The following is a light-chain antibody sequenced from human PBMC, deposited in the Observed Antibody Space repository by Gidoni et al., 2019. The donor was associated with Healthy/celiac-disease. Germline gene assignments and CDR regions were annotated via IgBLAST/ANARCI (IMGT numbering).Light chain of an antibody. CDR3: QQSYSTPWT. CDR1: QSISSY. V-gene: IGKV1-39*01. Sequence: DIQMTQSPSSLSPSVGDRVTITCRASQSISSYLNWYQQKPGKAPKLLIYAASSLQSGVPSRFSGSGSGTDFTLTISSLQPEDFATYYWQQSYSTPWTFGQGTKVEIK. CDR2: AAS. J-gene: IGKJ1*01.